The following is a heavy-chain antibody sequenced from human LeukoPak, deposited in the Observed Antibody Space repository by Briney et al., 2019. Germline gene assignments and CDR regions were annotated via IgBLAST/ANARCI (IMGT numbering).Heavy chain of an antibody. J-gene: IGHJ4*02. V-gene: IGHV4-59*08. D-gene: IGHD6-19*01. CDR1: GGSINNFY. CDR3: ARGRSRYSSGWKDY. CDR2: LYDSGRI. Sequence: SETLSLTCTVSGGSINNFYWTWIRQPPGKGLEWIGYLYDSGRINYNPSLKSRVTMSVDTSKNQFSLKLTSVIAADTAVYYCARGRSRYSSGWKDYWGQGTLVTVSS.